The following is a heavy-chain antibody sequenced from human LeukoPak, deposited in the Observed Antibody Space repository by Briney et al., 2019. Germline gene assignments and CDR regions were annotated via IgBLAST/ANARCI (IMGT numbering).Heavy chain of an antibody. J-gene: IGHJ4*02. CDR1: GYSFTNYW. CDR3: ARQGSGTYGY. Sequence: GGPLKISCKGSGYSFTNYWSGWVRRMPGKGLEWMGIIYPGDSDTRYTTSFKGQVTISADKSISTAYLQWSSLKASDSAMYYCARQGSGTYGYWGQGTLVTVSS. CDR2: IYPGDSDT. V-gene: IGHV5-51*01. D-gene: IGHD1-26*01.